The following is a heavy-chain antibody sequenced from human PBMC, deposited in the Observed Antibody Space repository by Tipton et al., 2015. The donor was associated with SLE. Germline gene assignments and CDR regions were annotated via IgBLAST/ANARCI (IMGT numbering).Heavy chain of an antibody. J-gene: IGHJ6*03. D-gene: IGHD3-16*01. Sequence: TLSLTCTVSGGSIISSSYYWGWIRQPPGKGLEYIGSTYYSGSTNYNPSLKSRVTISIGTSKNQLSLKLSSVTAADTAVYYCARGVSGYYFYSYMDVWGKGTTVTISS. CDR1: GGSIISSSYY. V-gene: IGHV4-39*07. CDR2: TYYSGST. CDR3: ARGVSGYYFYSYMDV.